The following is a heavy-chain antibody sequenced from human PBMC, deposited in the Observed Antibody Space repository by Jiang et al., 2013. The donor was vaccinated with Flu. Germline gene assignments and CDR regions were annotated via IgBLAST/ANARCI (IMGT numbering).Heavy chain of an antibody. V-gene: IGHV1-69*01. D-gene: IGHD5-18*01. CDR1: YA. J-gene: IGHJ4*02. CDR3: ARVNGGYSSGGPFDY. Sequence: YACSWVRQAPGQGLEWMGGFIPIFGTAHYAQKFQGRLTITADASTSTAYMELSSLRSEDTAVYYCARVNGGYSSGGPFDYWGQGTLVTVSS. CDR2: FIPIFGTA.